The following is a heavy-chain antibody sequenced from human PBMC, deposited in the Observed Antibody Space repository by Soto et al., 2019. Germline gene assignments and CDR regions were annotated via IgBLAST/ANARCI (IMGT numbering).Heavy chain of an antibody. CDR2: IYYSGST. D-gene: IGHD2-21*02. CDR1: GGSSSSSVYY. V-gene: IGHV4-39*01. CDR3: AAGDGTSRNPD. J-gene: IGHJ4*02. Sequence: SETLSLTCTVSGGSSSSSVYYWGWIRQPPGKGLEWIGTIYYSGSTYYDPSLKSRVTISVDTSKKQFSLRLSSVTAADTAVYYCAAGDGTSRNPDWGQGTLVTVSS.